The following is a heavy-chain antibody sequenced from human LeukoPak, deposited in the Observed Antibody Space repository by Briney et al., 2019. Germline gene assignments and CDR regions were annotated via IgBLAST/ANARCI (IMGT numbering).Heavy chain of an antibody. Sequence: SETLSLTCTVSGGSISGDSYYWGRIRQPPGKGLEWIGSIYYSRRTYYNPSLKSRVTISVDTSKNQFSLKLSSVAAADTAVYYCARVDYYGSGSYYRAFDHWGQGTLVTVSS. CDR1: GGSISGDSYY. CDR2: IYYSRRT. V-gene: IGHV4-39*01. J-gene: IGHJ4*02. CDR3: ARVDYYGSGSYYRAFDH. D-gene: IGHD3-10*01.